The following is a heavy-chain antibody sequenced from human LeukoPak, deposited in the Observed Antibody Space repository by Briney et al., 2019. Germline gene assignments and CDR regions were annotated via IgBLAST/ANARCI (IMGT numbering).Heavy chain of an antibody. CDR1: GVSISNAGYL. J-gene: IGHJ3*01. D-gene: IGHD2-2*01. CDR2: IYDSEGT. Sequence: PSETLSLTCTVPGVSISNAGYLWSWIRQPPGKGLEYIGYIYDSEGTYYNPSLKSRVTVSVDRSKNQFSLKVYSVSAADTAVYYCASGIAYYQPSKNAFDFWGQGTMVIVSS. CDR3: ASGIAYYQPSKNAFDF. V-gene: IGHV4-30-2*01.